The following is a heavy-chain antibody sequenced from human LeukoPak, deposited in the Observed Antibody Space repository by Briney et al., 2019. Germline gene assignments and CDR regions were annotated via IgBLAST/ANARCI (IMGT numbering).Heavy chain of an antibody. CDR1: GFTFSSYA. Sequence: GRSQRLSCAASGFTFSSYAMHWVRQAPGKGLEWVAVISYDGNIKYYADFVKGRFTISRDNSKSTVYMQMNSLRAEVTAVYYCAKGAWLDEYWGQGTLITVSS. CDR3: AKGAWLDEY. J-gene: IGHJ4*02. CDR2: ISYDGNIK. D-gene: IGHD6-19*01. V-gene: IGHV3-30*04.